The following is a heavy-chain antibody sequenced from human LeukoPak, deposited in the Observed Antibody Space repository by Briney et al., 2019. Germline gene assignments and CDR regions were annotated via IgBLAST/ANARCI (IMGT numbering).Heavy chain of an antibody. J-gene: IGHJ4*02. D-gene: IGHD6-19*01. Sequence: GASVKVFCKASGYTFTGYYMHWVRQAPGQGVEWMGWINPNSGGTNYAQKFQGRVTMTRDTSISTAYMELSRLRSDDTAVYYCARAREWLATYYFDYWGQGTLVTVSS. CDR3: ARAREWLATYYFDY. CDR1: GYTFTGYY. V-gene: IGHV1-2*02. CDR2: INPNSGGT.